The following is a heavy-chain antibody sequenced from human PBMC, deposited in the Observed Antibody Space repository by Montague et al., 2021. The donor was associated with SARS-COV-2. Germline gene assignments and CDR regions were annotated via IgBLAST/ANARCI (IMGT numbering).Heavy chain of an antibody. Sequence: CAISGDSVASKSVTWDWLTQSPSRGLYWLCRTYYRSKWDSDYAESVKRRLVITPDTSKNQVSLQLNSVIPEDTAVYFCASSGITLTGLDAFDIWGQGTMVTVSS. CDR1: GDSVASKSVT. CDR3: ASSGITLTGLDAFDI. D-gene: IGHD3-9*01. V-gene: IGHV6-1*01. J-gene: IGHJ3*02. CDR2: TYYRSKWDS.